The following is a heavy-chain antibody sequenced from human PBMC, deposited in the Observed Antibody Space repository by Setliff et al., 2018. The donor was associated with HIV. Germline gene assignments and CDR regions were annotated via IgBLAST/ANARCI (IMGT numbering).Heavy chain of an antibody. CDR1: GESVSGYY. CDR2: VHPSGSI. J-gene: IGHJ4*02. V-gene: IGHV4-34*01. Sequence: SETLSLTCAVFGESVSGYYWSWIRQPPGKGLEWIAEVHPSGSINYNSSLKSRVAISVDTSNNQFSLTMTSVTAADTAVYYCARGRDWAKTGDFWGQGALVTVSS. D-gene: IGHD3-9*01. CDR3: ARGRDWAKTGDF.